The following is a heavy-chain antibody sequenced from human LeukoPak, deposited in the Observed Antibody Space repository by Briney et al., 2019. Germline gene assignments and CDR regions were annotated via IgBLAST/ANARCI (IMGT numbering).Heavy chain of an antibody. V-gene: IGHV4-34*01. D-gene: IGHD3-10*01. CDR3: ARGRTITMVRGVKYFQH. J-gene: IGHJ1*01. CDR2: INHSGST. CDR1: GFTFSSYW. Sequence: GSLRLSCAASGFTFSSYWMSWIRQPPGKGLEWIGEINHSGSTNYNPSLKSRVTISVDTSKNQFSLKLSSVTAADTAVYYCARGRTITMVRGVKYFQHWGQGTLVTVSS.